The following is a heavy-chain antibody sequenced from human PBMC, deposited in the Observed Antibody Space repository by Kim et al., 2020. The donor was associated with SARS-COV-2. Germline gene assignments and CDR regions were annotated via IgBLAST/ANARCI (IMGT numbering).Heavy chain of an antibody. CDR2: GATT. D-gene: IGHD7-27*01. Sequence: GATTFYADSVKGRFAISRDNSKNTLYLQMNNLRADDTAVYFCARGLGSPDFWGQGTLVTVS. V-gene: IGHV3-23*01. J-gene: IGHJ4*02. CDR3: ARGLGSPDF.